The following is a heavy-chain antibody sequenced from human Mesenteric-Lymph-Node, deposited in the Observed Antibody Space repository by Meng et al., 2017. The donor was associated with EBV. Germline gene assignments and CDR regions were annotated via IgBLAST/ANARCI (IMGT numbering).Heavy chain of an antibody. J-gene: IGHJ4*02. V-gene: IGHV4-4*02. Sequence: QVPLPEAGPGLVKPSGTLFLTCAVSGGSISSSNWWSWVRQPPGKGLEWIGEIYHSGSTNYNPSLKSRVTISVDKSKNQFSLKLSSVTAADTAVYYCARASVVVTATPFDYWGQGTLVTVSS. D-gene: IGHD2-21*02. CDR3: ARASVVVTATPFDY. CDR1: GGSISSSNW. CDR2: IYHSGST.